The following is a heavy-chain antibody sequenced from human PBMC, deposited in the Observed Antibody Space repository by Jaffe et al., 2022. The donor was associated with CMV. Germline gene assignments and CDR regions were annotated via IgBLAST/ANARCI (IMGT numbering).Heavy chain of an antibody. J-gene: IGHJ3*02. D-gene: IGHD6-13*01. CDR2: IRSKAYGGTT. Sequence: EVQLVESGGGLVQPGRSLRLSCTASGFTFGDYAMSWVRQAPGKGLEWVGFIRSKAYGGTTEYAASVKGRFTISRDDSKSIAYLQMNSLKTEDTAVYYCTRDSSDPPVYPYSSSWSESAFDIWGQGTMVTVSS. V-gene: IGHV3-49*04. CDR3: TRDSSDPPVYPYSSSWSESAFDI. CDR1: GFTFGDYA.